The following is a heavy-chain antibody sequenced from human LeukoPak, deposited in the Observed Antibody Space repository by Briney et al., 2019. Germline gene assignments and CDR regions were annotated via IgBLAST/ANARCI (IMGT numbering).Heavy chain of an antibody. J-gene: IGHJ4*02. Sequence: GGSLRLSCAAFGLSVTTNYMSWVRQAPGKGPEWVSSISSSSSYIYYADSVKGRFTISRDNAKNSLYLQMNSLRAEDTAVYYCARVPDWTYYFDYWGQGTLVTVSS. D-gene: IGHD1-1*01. CDR1: GLSVTTNY. CDR3: ARVPDWTYYFDY. CDR2: ISSSSSYI. V-gene: IGHV3-21*01.